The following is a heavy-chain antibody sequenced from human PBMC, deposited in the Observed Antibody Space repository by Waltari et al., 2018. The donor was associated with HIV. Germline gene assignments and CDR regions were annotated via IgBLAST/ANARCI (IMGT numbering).Heavy chain of an antibody. CDR2: ISYDGSKK. Sequence: PASGFTFSSYAMHWVRQAPGKGLEWVAVISYDGSKKSYADAGKVRFTSSRDNSKNTLYLQMNSRRAEDTAVYYCARGILGDIRGSWFDPGGQGTLVTVSS. D-gene: IGHD2-15*01. J-gene: IGHJ5*02. CDR3: ARGILGDIRGSWFDP. V-gene: IGHV3-30-3*01. CDR1: GFTFSSYA.